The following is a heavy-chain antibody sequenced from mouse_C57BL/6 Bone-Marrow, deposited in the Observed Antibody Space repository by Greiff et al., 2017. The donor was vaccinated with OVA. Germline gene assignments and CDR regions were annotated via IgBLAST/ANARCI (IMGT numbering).Heavy chain of an antibody. V-gene: IGHV14-1*01. CDR3: TSVCYEYGGFAY. CDR2: IDPEDGDT. J-gene: IGHJ3*01. Sequence: EVQLQQSGAELVRPGASVKLSCTASGFNFKDYYMHWVKQRPEQGLEWIGRIDPEDGDTEYAAKFQGKATMTADTSSNTAYLQLSSLTSEDTAVYYCTSVCYEYGGFAYWGQGTLVTVSA. D-gene: IGHD2-4*01. CDR1: GFNFKDYY.